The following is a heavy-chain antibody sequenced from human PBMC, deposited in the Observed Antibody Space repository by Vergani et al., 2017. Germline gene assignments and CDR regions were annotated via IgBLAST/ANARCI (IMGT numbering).Heavy chain of an antibody. V-gene: IGHV3-30*18. J-gene: IGHJ4*02. CDR2: ISDDGSNK. CDR1: GFTFSSYG. Sequence: VQLLESGGGLVQPGGSLRLSCAASGFTFSSYGMHWVRQAPGKGLEWVAVISDDGSNKYYADSVKGRFTISRDNSKNTLYLQMNSLRAEDTAVYYCAKDYEGTGIDYWGQGTLVTVSS. CDR3: AKDYEGTGIDY. D-gene: IGHD3-16*01.